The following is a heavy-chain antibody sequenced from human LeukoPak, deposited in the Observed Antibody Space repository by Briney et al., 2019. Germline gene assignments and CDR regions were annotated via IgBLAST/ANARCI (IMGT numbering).Heavy chain of an antibody. V-gene: IGHV1-69*05. J-gene: IGHJ6*03. CDR2: IIPISGTA. Sequence: GASVKVSCKASGGTFGSHAIAWVRQAPGQGPAWMGGIIPISGTANYAQKFQGRVTITTDESTSTAYMELSSLTSDDTAVYYCARGLQYQLLKALGYYYMDVWGEGTTVTVSS. CDR1: GGTFGSHA. CDR3: ARGLQYQLLKALGYYYMDV. D-gene: IGHD2-2*01.